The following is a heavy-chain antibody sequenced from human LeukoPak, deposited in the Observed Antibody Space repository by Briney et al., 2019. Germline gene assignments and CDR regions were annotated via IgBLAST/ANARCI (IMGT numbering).Heavy chain of an antibody. Sequence: PGGSLRLSCAASGFTFSSYGMHWVRQAPGKGLEWVAFIQYDGSNKYYTDSVKGRFTISRDNSKNTLYLQMNSLRAEDTAVCYCAKGGGYSSSWYYFDYWGQGTLVTVSS. J-gene: IGHJ4*02. V-gene: IGHV3-30*02. D-gene: IGHD6-13*01. CDR2: IQYDGSNK. CDR3: AKGGGYSSSWYYFDY. CDR1: GFTFSSYG.